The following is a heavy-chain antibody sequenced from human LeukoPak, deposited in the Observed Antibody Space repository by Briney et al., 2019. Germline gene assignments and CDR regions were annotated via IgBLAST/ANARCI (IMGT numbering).Heavy chain of an antibody. V-gene: IGHV4-34*01. J-gene: IGHJ4*02. Sequence: SETLSLTCAVYGGSFSDYYWTWIRQPTPKALEWVGEINHSGSTKDNPSLRSRVTISVDTSKNQFSLRLSSVTAADTAVYYCARCGGYNYLDDYWGQGTLVTVSS. CDR1: GGSFSDYY. CDR3: ARCGGYNYLDDY. CDR2: INHSGST. D-gene: IGHD5-24*01.